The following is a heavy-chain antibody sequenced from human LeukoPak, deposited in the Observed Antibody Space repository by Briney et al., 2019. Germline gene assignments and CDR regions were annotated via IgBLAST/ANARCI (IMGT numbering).Heavy chain of an antibody. CDR3: ARDPGYYDSSGFGDY. V-gene: IGHV1-46*01. Sequence: ASVKVSCKASGYTFTNYYMHWVRQAPGQGLEWMGLINPGGGNTNYAQNFQGRVTMTRDMSTSTVYMELSSLRSEDTAVYYCARDPGYYDSSGFGDYWGQGTLVTVSS. CDR2: INPGGGNT. D-gene: IGHD3-22*01. CDR1: GYTFTNYY. J-gene: IGHJ4*02.